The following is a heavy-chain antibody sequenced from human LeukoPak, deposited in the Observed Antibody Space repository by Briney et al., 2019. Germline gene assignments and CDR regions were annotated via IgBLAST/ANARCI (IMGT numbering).Heavy chain of an antibody. J-gene: IGHJ4*02. Sequence: GGSLRLSCAASGFTFSSYAMSWVRHAPGKGLEWVSAISGSGGSTYYADSVKGRFTISRDNSKNTLYLQMNSLRAEDTAVYYCARNGLAVAGTFDYWGQGTLVTVSS. CDR3: ARNGLAVAGTFDY. V-gene: IGHV3-23*01. D-gene: IGHD6-19*01. CDR2: ISGSGGST. CDR1: GFTFSSYA.